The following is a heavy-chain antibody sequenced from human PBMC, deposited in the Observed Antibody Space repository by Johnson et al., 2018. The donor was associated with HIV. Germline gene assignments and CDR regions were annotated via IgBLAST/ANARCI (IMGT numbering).Heavy chain of an antibody. CDR2: ISYDGGNK. D-gene: IGHD3-22*01. J-gene: IGHJ3*02. Sequence: QVQLVESGGGVVQPGRSLRLSCAASGFTFSSYGMHWVRQAPGKGLEWVAVISYDGGNKYYADSVKGRFTISRDHSENSLYLQMNSLRAEDTAVYYCARGRPSGSHDAFDIWGQGTMVTVSS. V-gene: IGHV3-30*03. CDR3: ARGRPSGSHDAFDI. CDR1: GFTFSSYG.